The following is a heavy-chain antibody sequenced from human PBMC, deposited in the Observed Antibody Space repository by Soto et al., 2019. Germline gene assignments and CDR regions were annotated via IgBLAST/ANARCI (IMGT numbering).Heavy chain of an antibody. D-gene: IGHD6-13*01. Sequence: QVQLVQSGAEVKKPGSSVKVSCKASGGTFSSYAISWVRQAPGQGLEWMGGIIPIFGTANYAQKFQGRVTITADESTSTAYMEQSRLRSEDTAVYYCARGGIAAAHYYFDYWGQGTLVTVSS. CDR1: GGTFSSYA. J-gene: IGHJ4*02. CDR3: ARGGIAAAHYYFDY. V-gene: IGHV1-69*01. CDR2: IIPIFGTA.